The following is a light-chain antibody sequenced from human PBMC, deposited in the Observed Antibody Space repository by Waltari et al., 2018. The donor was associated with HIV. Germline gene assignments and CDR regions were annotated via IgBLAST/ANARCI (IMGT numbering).Light chain of an antibody. V-gene: IGKV3-11*01. CDR2: DAS. CDR1: QSFSSY. J-gene: IGKJ1*01. CDR3: QQHSNWPPWT. Sequence: EIVLTQSPATLSLSPGERATLPCRASQSFSSYLAWYQQKPGQAPRLLIYDASNRATGIPARFSGSGSGTDFTLTISSLEPEDFAVYYCQQHSNWPPWTFGQGTKVEIK.